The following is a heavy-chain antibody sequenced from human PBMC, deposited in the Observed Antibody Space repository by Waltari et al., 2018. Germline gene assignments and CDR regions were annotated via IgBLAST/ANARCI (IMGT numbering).Heavy chain of an antibody. V-gene: IGHV3-74*01. D-gene: IGHD3-10*01. J-gene: IGHJ6*02. Sequence: FSTYWMNWARQAPGEGLMWVARIKYDGNTAHYADSVKGRFTISRDNAKNTLYLQMNSLRADDTAVYYCVRSGFLDVSGQGTTVTVSS. CDR3: VRSGFLDV. CDR2: IKYDGNTA. CDR1: FSTYW.